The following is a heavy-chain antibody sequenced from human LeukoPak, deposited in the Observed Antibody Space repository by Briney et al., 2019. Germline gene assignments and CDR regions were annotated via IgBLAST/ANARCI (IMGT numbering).Heavy chain of an antibody. CDR1: GYTFSSYG. D-gene: IGHD3-16*02. J-gene: IGHJ4*02. CDR3: ARDQYDSVWGSYRPYFDF. V-gene: IGHV1-18*04. Sequence: ASVKVSCKASGYTFSSYGISWVRQAPGQGLEWMGSISPYTGDTKYAERLQDRVIMTTDTSTRAAYMELRSLTSDDTAVFYCARDQYDSVWGSYRPYFDFWGQGTLVTVSS. CDR2: ISPYTGDT.